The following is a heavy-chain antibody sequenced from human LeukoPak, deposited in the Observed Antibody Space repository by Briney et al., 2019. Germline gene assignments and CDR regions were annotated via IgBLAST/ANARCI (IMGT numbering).Heavy chain of an antibody. CDR2: IYYSGSA. CDR3: ARVNYGSATKEDY. CDR1: GGSISSYY. J-gene: IGHJ4*02. D-gene: IGHD3-10*01. Sequence: SETLSLTCTVSGGSISSYYWSWIRQHPGKGLEWIGYIYYSGSAYYNPSLKSRVTISVDTSENQFSLKLSSVTAADTAVYYCARVNYGSATKEDYWGQGTLVTVSS. V-gene: IGHV4-59*06.